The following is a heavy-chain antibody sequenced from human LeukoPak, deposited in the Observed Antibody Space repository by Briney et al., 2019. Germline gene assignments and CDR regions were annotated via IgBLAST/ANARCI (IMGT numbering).Heavy chain of an antibody. CDR3: ARDYGRSRDYGMDV. D-gene: IGHD3-10*01. V-gene: IGHV3-74*01. Sequence: KSGGSLRLSCAASGFTFSNYWMHWVRQAPGKGLVRVSRINSDGSSTSYADSVKGRFTISRDNAKNTLYLQMNSLRVEDTAVYYCARDYGRSRDYGMDVWGPGTTVTVSS. CDR2: INSDGSST. CDR1: GFTFSNYW. J-gene: IGHJ6*02.